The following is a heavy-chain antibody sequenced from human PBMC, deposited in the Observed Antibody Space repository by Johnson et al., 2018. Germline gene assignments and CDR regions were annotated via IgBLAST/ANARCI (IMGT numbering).Heavy chain of an antibody. CDR1: GFTFSSYG. Sequence: QVQLVESGGGVVQPGRSLRLSCAASGFTFSSYGMHWVRQAPGKGLEWVAVISYDGSNKYYADSVKGRFTISRDNSKNTLYLQMNSLRAEDTAVYYCAKRADGSGYYYWDAFDIWGQGTMVTVSS. D-gene: IGHD3-22*01. CDR2: ISYDGSNK. V-gene: IGHV3-30*18. CDR3: AKRADGSGYYYWDAFDI. J-gene: IGHJ3*02.